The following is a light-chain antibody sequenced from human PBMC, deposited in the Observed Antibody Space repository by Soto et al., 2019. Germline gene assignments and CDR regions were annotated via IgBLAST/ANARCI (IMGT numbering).Light chain of an antibody. CDR2: GAS. CDR3: QQRSSWPLT. V-gene: IGKV3-15*01. Sequence: EIVMTQSPATLSVSPGERATLSCRASQSISSKLAWYQQKPGQAPRLLIYGASTRATGIPVRFSGSGSGTEFTLTITSLQSEDFAVYYCQQRSSWPLTFGGGTKVDIK. J-gene: IGKJ4*01. CDR1: QSISSK.